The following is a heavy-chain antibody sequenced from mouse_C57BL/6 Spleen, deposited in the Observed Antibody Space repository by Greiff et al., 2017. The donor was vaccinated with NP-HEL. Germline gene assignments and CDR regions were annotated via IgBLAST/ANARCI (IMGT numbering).Heavy chain of an antibody. D-gene: IGHD4-1*01. CDR2: INYDGSST. Sequence: EVMLVESEGGLVQPGSSMKLSCTASGFTFSDYYMAWVRQVPEKGLEWVANINYDGSSTYYLDSLKSRFIISRDNAKNILYLQMSSLKSEDTATYYCARDRWDGDFDYWGQGTTLTVSS. V-gene: IGHV5-16*01. CDR3: ARDRWDGDFDY. CDR1: GFTFSDYY. J-gene: IGHJ2*01.